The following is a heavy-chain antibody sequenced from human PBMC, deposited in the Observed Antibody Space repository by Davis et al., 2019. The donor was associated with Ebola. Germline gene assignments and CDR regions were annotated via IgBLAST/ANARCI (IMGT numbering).Heavy chain of an antibody. J-gene: IGHJ1*01. D-gene: IGHD4-17*01. V-gene: IGHV4-59*08. CDR2: VYYSGTT. CDR3: ARATVTNIVGVGYSHQ. CDR1: GGSISSYF. Sequence: SETLSLTCTVSGGSISSYFWSWIRQPPGKGLEWIGYVYYSGTTNYNPSLKSRVTISVDTSKNQFSLRLSSVTAADTAVYYCARATVTNIVGVGYSHQWGQGTLVTVSS.